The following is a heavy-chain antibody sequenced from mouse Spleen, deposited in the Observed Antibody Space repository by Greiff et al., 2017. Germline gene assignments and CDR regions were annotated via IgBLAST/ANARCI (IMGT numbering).Heavy chain of an antibody. D-gene: IGHD1-1*01. CDR2: INSNGGST. CDR1: GFTFSSYG. Sequence: EVQLVESGGGLVQPGGSLKLSCAASGFTFSSYGMSWVRQTPDKRLELVATINSNGGSTYYPDSVKGRFTISRDNAKNTLYLQMSSLKSEDTAMYYCARERYYGSMDYWGQGTSVTVSS. CDR3: ARERYYGSMDY. V-gene: IGHV5-6-3*01. J-gene: IGHJ4*01.